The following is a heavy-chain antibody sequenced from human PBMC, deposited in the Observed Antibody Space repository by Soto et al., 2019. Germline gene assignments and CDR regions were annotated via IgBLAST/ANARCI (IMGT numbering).Heavy chain of an antibody. D-gene: IGHD5-12*01. Sequence: ETLSLTCSVSGGSVTSGSYYWSWIRQPPGKGLEWIGYIYSSGGTSYNPSLKSRVTISVDTSKNQFSLKLTSVTAADTAVYYCARDGDGYNKWGQGTLVTVSS. CDR2: IYSSGGT. V-gene: IGHV4-61*01. J-gene: IGHJ4*02. CDR3: ARDGDGYNK. CDR1: GGSVTSGSYY.